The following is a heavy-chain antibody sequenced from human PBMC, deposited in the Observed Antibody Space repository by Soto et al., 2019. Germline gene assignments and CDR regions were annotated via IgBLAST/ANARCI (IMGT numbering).Heavy chain of an antibody. CDR3: ARVTSGSYYYHY. D-gene: IGHD1-26*01. J-gene: IGHJ4*02. CDR2: IYSGGST. V-gene: IGHV3-53*01. Sequence: GGSLRLSCAASGFTVSSNYMSWVRQAPGKGLEWVSVIYSGGSTYYADSVKGRFTISRDNSKNTLYLQMNSLRAEDTAVYYCARVTSGSYYYHYWGQGTLVTVSS. CDR1: GFTVSSNY.